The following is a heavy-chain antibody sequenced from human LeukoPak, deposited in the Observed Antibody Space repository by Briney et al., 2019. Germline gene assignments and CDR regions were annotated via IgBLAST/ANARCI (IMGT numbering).Heavy chain of an antibody. J-gene: IGHJ4*02. CDR3: ARGNTMARGQGAPDY. Sequence: GGSLRLSCAASGFTVSSNYMSWVRQAPGKGLEWVSVIYSGGSTYYADSVKGRFTISRDNSKNTLYLQMNSLRAEDTAVYYCARGNTMARGQGAPDYWGQGTLVTVSS. V-gene: IGHV3-66*01. CDR2: IYSGGST. CDR1: GFTVSSNY. D-gene: IGHD3-10*01.